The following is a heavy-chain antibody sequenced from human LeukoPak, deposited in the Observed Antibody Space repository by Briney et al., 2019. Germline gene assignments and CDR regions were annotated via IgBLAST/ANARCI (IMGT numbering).Heavy chain of an antibody. CDR2: SMNSAM. CDR3: ARDGGYSGFDADC. J-gene: IGHJ4*02. V-gene: IGHV3-48*01. D-gene: IGHD5-12*01. Sequence: SMNSAMYYADSVRGRFIISRENDKNSLFLQMNSLRAEDTAVYYCARDGGYSGFDADCWGQGTLVTVSS.